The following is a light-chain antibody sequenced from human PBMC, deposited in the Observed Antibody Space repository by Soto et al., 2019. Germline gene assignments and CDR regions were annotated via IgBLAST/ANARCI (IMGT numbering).Light chain of an antibody. CDR2: GAS. CDR1: QSVSSNY. J-gene: IGKJ5*01. Sequence: ESVLTQSPGTLSFSPGERATLSCRASQSVSSNYLAWYQQKPGQAPRLLIYGASSRATGVPDRFSGTGSGTDFTLTISRLEPEDFAVFYCQQYGNSPITFGQGTRLEIK. V-gene: IGKV3-20*01. CDR3: QQYGNSPIT.